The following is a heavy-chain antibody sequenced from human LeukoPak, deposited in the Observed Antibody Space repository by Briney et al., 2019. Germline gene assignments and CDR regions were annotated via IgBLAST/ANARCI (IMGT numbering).Heavy chain of an antibody. J-gene: IGHJ4*02. CDR3: AGEWYGREFDY. CDR1: GGSFSGYY. V-gene: IGHV4-34*01. Sequence: SETLSLTCAVYGGSFSGYYWSWIRQPPGKGLEWIGEINHSGSTNYNPSLKSRVTISVDTSKNQFSLKLSSVTAADTAVYYCAGEWYGREFDYWGRGTLVTVSS. CDR2: INHSGST. D-gene: IGHD6-25*01.